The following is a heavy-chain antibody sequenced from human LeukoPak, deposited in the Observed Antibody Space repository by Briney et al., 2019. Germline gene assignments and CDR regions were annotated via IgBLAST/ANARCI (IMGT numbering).Heavy chain of an antibody. D-gene: IGHD3-3*01. Sequence: GGSLRLSCISSGFTFGDFAINWVRQAPGKGPEWLGFIKSKPYGETTEYAASVKDRITISRDDSRSIAYLQMSSLKTEDTAVYYCLRWGIHGNFGVHAFDVWGQGTMVTVSS. V-gene: IGHV3-49*04. CDR1: GFTFGDFA. CDR3: LRWGIHGNFGVHAFDV. J-gene: IGHJ3*01. CDR2: IKSKPYGETT.